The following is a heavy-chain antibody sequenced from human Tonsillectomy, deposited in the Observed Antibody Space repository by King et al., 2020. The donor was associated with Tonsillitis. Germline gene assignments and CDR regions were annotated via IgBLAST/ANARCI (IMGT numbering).Heavy chain of an antibody. D-gene: IGHD2/OR15-2a*01. V-gene: IGHV3-30*04. CDR2: ISYDVGIR. CDR3: ERGASDARGTHPSEYYPVDV. Sequence: VPLLASWGGVVQPGGSLRLSCAASGFSLSTSAMPWVRQAPGKGLEWVAIISYDVGIRYYAESLKDRFTISKDNSKNTLYLQMNSLRTEDTALYFWERGASDARGTHPSEYYPVDVGGQGTTGT. J-gene: IGHJ6*02. CDR1: GFSLSTSA.